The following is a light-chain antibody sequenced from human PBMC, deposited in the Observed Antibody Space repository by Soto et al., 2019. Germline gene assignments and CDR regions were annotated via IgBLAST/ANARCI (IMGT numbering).Light chain of an antibody. CDR1: QSVLFTSNNKNY. Sequence: DIVMTQSPDSLAVSLGERATINCKSSQSVLFTSNNKNYLAWYQQKSGQPPKLLIYWASARESGVPDRFSGSGSGTYFTLTISSLQAEDVAVYYCQQYYTTLYTFGQGTKLEIK. J-gene: IGKJ2*01. V-gene: IGKV4-1*01. CDR2: WAS. CDR3: QQYYTTLYT.